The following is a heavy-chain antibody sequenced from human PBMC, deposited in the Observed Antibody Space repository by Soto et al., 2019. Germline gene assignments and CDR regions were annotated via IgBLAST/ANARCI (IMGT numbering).Heavy chain of an antibody. CDR1: GGTFSSYA. D-gene: IGHD3-10*01. CDR3: ATSMYGSALYYFDY. Sequence: GASVKVSCKASGGTFSSYAISWVRQAPGQGLEWMGGIIPIFGTANYAQKFQGRVTITADESTSTAYMELSSLRSEDTAVYYCATSMYGSALYYFDYWGQGTLVTVSS. J-gene: IGHJ4*02. CDR2: IIPIFGTA. V-gene: IGHV1-69*13.